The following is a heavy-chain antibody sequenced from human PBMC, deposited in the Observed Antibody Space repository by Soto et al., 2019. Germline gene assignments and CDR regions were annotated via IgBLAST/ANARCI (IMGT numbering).Heavy chain of an antibody. V-gene: IGHV3-7*01. CDR1: GFTFSSYW. CDR3: ARDFAGLWFGELFTPPEFDY. D-gene: IGHD3-10*01. J-gene: IGHJ4*02. Sequence: EVQLVESGGGLVQPGGSLRLSCAASGFTFSSYWMSWVRQAPGKGLEWVANIKQDGSEKYYVDSVKGRFTISRDNAKNSLYLQMNSLRAEDTAVYYCARDFAGLWFGELFTPPEFDYWGQGTLVTVSS. CDR2: IKQDGSEK.